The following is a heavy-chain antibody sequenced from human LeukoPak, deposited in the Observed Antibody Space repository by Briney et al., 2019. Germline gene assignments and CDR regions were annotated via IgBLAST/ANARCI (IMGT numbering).Heavy chain of an antibody. CDR1: GGSISSYY. Sequence: PSETLSLTCTVSGGSISSYYWSWIRQPPGKGLEWIGYIYYSGSTNYNPSLKSRVTISVDTSKNQFSLKLSSVTAADTAVYYCARQSSGWYDWFDPWGQGTLATVSS. CDR2: IYYSGST. V-gene: IGHV4-59*01. CDR3: ARQSSGWYDWFDP. J-gene: IGHJ5*02. D-gene: IGHD6-19*01.